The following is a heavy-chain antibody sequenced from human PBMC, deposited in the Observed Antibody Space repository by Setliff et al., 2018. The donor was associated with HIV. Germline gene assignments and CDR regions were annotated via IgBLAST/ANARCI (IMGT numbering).Heavy chain of an antibody. V-gene: IGHV1-3*04. CDR2: IKTGNGDT. CDR3: ARDRCDSVKCYLYNWFDP. J-gene: IGHJ5*02. CDR1: GYSFSSHP. D-gene: IGHD3-22*01. Sequence: ASVKVSCKTSGYSFSSHPIHWVRQAPGQRPEWMGWIKTGNGDTQYSQKFRDRVTITRDTSADTVYMELSSLRSEDTAVYYCARDRCDSVKCYLYNWFDPWGQGTPVTVSS.